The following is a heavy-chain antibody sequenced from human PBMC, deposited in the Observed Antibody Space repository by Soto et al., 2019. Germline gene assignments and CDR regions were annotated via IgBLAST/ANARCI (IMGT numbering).Heavy chain of an antibody. CDR2: IYYSGST. V-gene: IGHV4-39*01. CDR1: GGSISSSSHY. J-gene: IGHJ6*02. CDR3: AREFYYYYGMDV. Sequence: QLQLQESGPGLVKPSETLSLTCTVSGGSISSSSHYWGWIRQPPGKGLEWIGSIYYSGSTYYNPSLKSRVTRSVDTSTNQFSLKLRSVTAADTAVYYCAREFYYYYGMDVWGQGTTVTVSS.